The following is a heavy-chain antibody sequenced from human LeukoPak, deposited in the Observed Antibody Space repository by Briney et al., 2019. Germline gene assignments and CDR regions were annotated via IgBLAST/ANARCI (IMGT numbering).Heavy chain of an antibody. J-gene: IGHJ5*02. Sequence: ASETLSLTCTVSGYSISSGYYWGWIRPPPGKGLEWIGSIYHSGSTYYNPSLKSRVTISVDTSKNQFSLKLSSVTAADTAVYYCARGGGNYGDYGNNWFDPWGQGTLVTVSS. V-gene: IGHV4-38-2*02. CDR3: ARGGGNYGDYGNNWFDP. CDR1: GYSISSGYY. D-gene: IGHD4-17*01. CDR2: IYHSGST.